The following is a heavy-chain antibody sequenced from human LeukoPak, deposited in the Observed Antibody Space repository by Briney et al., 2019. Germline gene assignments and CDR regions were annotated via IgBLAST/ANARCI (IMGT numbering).Heavy chain of an antibody. CDR3: AKDGIAVAGGLDY. CDR1: GFTFSSYG. CDR2: ISYDGSNK. V-gene: IGHV3-30*18. Sequence: GRSLRLSCAAAGFTFSSYGMHWVRQAPGKGLEWVAVISYDGSNKYYADSVKGRFTISRDNSKNTLYLQMNSLRAEDTAVYYCAKDGIAVAGGLDYWGQGTLVTVSS. J-gene: IGHJ4*02. D-gene: IGHD6-19*01.